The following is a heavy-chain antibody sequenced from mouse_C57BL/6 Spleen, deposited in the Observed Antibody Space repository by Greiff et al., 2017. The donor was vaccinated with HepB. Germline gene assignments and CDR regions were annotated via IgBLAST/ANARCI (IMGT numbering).Heavy chain of an antibody. V-gene: IGHV1-64*01. CDR3: ARDYYDYSWFAY. CDR2: IHPNSGST. CDR1: GYTFTSYW. J-gene: IGHJ3*01. Sequence: VQLQQSGAELVKPGASVKLSCKASGYTFTSYWMHWVKQRPGQGLEWIGMIHPNSGSTNYNEKFKSKATLTVDKSSSTAYMQLSSLTSEASAVYYCARDYYDYSWFAYWGQGTLVTVSA. D-gene: IGHD2-4*01.